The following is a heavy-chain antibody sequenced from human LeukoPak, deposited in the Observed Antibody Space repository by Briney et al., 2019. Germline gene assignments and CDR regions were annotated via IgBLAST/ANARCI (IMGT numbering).Heavy chain of an antibody. CDR3: ARRELDSFDY. V-gene: IGHV5-51*01. Sequence: GESLKISCKGSGYSFSNSYIGWVRQMPGKGLEWMGTIYPGDSDTRYSPSFQGQVTISADKSISTAYLQWSSLKASDTAMYYCARRELDSFDYWGQGTLVTVSS. CDR1: GYSFSNSY. J-gene: IGHJ4*02. D-gene: IGHD1-1*01. CDR2: IYPGDSDT.